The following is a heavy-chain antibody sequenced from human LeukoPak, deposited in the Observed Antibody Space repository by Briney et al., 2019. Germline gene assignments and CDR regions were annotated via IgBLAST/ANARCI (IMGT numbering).Heavy chain of an antibody. V-gene: IGHV3-74*01. CDR3: ARVLTGSWDWFDP. J-gene: IGHJ5*02. CDR2: INSDGSRT. D-gene: IGHD2-8*02. Sequence: GGSLRLSCAASKFSFSSYWMHWVRQAPGKGLVWVSRINSDGSRTNYADSVKGRFTISRDNAKNTLYLQMSSLRAEDAAVYYCARVLTGSWDWFDPWGQGTLVTVSS. CDR1: KFSFSSYW.